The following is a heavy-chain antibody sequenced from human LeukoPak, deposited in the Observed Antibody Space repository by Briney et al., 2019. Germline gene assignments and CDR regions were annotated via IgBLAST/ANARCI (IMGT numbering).Heavy chain of an antibody. J-gene: IGHJ3*01. CDR2: LHHDGRT. CDR3: ARDAVPRDDGDTVNAYDL. Sequence: SETLSLTCAVSGGSLSGYYWSWIRQSPGKGLEWRGDLHHDGRTKHKSSFKSRVTIFLDSSKNEVSLRLSPVTPADTALYFCARDAVPRDDGDTVNAYDLWGQGTMVTVAP. D-gene: IGHD4-17*01. V-gene: IGHV4-34*01. CDR1: GGSLSGYY.